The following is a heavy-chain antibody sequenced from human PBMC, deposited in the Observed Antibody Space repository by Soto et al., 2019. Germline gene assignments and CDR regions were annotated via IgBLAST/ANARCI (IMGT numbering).Heavy chain of an antibody. CDR2: IRAYNGNT. D-gene: IGHD2-2*01. CDR3: ARVGRPSWS. Sequence: QVQLVQSGAEVKKPGASVKVSCKASGYTFTSYGISWVRQAPGQGLEWMGWIRAYNGNTNYPQKLRGRVTMTTDTSTSTVYLELRSLRSDATAVYYCARVGRPSWSWGQGTLVTFSS. CDR1: GYTFTSYG. V-gene: IGHV1-18*01. J-gene: IGHJ4*02.